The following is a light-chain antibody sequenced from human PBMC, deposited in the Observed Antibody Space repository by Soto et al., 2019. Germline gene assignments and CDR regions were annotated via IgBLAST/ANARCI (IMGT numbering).Light chain of an antibody. V-gene: IGLV1-40*01. Sequence: QSVLTQPPSVSGAPGQRVTISCTGSSSNIGAGYDVHWYQQLPGTAPKLLIYGNSNRPSGVVDRISGSKSGTSASLAITGLQAEDEADYYCQSYDSSLSGYVFGTGTKVTVL. J-gene: IGLJ1*01. CDR2: GNS. CDR3: QSYDSSLSGYV. CDR1: SSNIGAGYD.